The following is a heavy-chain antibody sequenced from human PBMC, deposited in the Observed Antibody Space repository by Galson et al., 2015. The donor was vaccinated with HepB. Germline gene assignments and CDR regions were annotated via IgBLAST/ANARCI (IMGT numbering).Heavy chain of an antibody. V-gene: IGHV1-69*06. D-gene: IGHD2-21*01. Sequence: SVKVSCKASGGTFSSYAISWVRQAPGQGLEWMGGIIPIFGTANYAQKFQGRVTITADKSTSTAYMELSSLRSEDTAVDYCARDRKAYCGGDCYQGSWFDPWGQGTLVTVSS. J-gene: IGHJ5*02. CDR1: GGTFSSYA. CDR2: IIPIFGTA. CDR3: ARDRKAYCGGDCYQGSWFDP.